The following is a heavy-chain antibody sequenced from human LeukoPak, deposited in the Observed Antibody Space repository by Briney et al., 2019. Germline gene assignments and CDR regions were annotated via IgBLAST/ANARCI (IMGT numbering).Heavy chain of an antibody. CDR1: GYTFTSYG. J-gene: IGHJ5*02. CDR2: VSTYNGRT. Sequence: ASVKVSCKASGYTFTSYGISWGPQAPGEGLEWMGWVSTYNGRTNYAQKFQGRVTMTTDTSTSTAYMELRSLRSDDTAVYYCSRDYYEIRGSSGDCFDPWGQGTPVTVSS. V-gene: IGHV1-18*04. D-gene: IGHD3-22*01. CDR3: SRDYYEIRGSSGDCFDP.